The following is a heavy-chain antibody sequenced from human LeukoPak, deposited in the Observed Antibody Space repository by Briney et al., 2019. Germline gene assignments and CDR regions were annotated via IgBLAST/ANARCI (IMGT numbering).Heavy chain of an antibody. Sequence: LPGGSLRLSCAASGFTFSSYGMHWVRQAPGKGLEWVAVIWHDGSNKYYADSVKGRFTISRDNSKNTLYLQMNSLRAEDTAVYYCARGNPLDTYDILTGDDYWGQGTLVTVSS. D-gene: IGHD3-9*01. CDR2: IWHDGSNK. CDR1: GFTFSSYG. J-gene: IGHJ4*02. CDR3: ARGNPLDTYDILTGDDY. V-gene: IGHV3-33*01.